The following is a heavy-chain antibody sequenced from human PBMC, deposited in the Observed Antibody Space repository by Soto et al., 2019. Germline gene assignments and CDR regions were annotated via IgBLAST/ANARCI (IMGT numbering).Heavy chain of an antibody. CDR2: ISGSGGIT. CDR3: AKDDAWRTTGTSGYLDY. V-gene: IGHV3-23*01. CDR1: GFTCSDYS. Sequence: GGPLRLSCGVSGFTCSDYSLSWVRRAPGKGLEWFSGISGSGGITYYADSVKGQFTTSRDNSKNTLHPQMTSLTAEDTAIYYCAKDDAWRTTGTSGYLDYWGQGTLVTVSS. D-gene: IGHD1-1*01. J-gene: IGHJ4*02.